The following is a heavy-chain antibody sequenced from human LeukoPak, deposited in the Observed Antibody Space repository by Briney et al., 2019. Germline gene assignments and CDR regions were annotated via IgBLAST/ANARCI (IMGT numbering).Heavy chain of an antibody. Sequence: SETLSLTCTVSGGSISSRSYYWGWIRQPPGRGLEWIGNIHYSGSTYYNPSLKSRVTISEDTSKNQFSLKVSTVTAADTAVYYCARYDGSAFGFDYWGLGTLVTVSS. CDR2: IHYSGST. J-gene: IGHJ4*02. CDR1: GGSISSRSYY. CDR3: ARYDGSAFGFDY. V-gene: IGHV4-39*01. D-gene: IGHD3-22*01.